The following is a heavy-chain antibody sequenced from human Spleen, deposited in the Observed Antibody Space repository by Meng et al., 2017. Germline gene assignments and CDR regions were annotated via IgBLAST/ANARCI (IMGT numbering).Heavy chain of an antibody. CDR2: INPNSGDT. CDR3: ARLHSIAVAGYDY. V-gene: IGHV1-2*02. Sequence: ASVKVSCKASGYTFTGYYMHWVRQAPGQGLEWMGWINPNSGDTNFAQKFQGRVTMTRDTSISTAYMELSSLRSEDTAVYYCARLHSIAVAGYDYWGQGTLVTVSS. CDR1: GYTFTGYY. D-gene: IGHD6-19*01. J-gene: IGHJ4*02.